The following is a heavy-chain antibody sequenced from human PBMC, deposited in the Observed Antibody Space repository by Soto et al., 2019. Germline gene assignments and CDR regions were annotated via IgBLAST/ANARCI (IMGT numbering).Heavy chain of an antibody. CDR2: IYWDDDK. CDR1: GFSLSTIGVG. V-gene: IGHV2-5*02. J-gene: IGHJ6*04. D-gene: IGHD2-21*02. Sequence: QITLKESGPTLVKPTQTLTLTCTFSGFSLSTIGVGVGWIRQPPGKALEWLALIYWDDDKRYSPSLKSRLTVTKDTSKNQVVITMANMDPVDTATYYCVQSRCGGDCLQSYSSHSYYGLDVLGEGTTVTVSS. CDR3: VQSRCGGDCLQSYSSHSYYGLDV.